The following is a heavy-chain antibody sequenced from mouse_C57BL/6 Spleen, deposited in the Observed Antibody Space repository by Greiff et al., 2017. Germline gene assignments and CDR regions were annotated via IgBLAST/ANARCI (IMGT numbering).Heavy chain of an antibody. CDR1: GYAFSSSW. D-gene: IGHD3-3*01. Sequence: VQLQQSGPELVKPGASVKFSCKASGYAFSSSWMNWVKQRPGKGLEWIGRIYPGDGDTNYNGKFKGKATLTADKSSSTAYMRLSSLTSEDSAVYFCARSRGPYYAVDYWGQGTSVTVSS. CDR2: IYPGDGDT. CDR3: ARSRGPYYAVDY. J-gene: IGHJ4*01. V-gene: IGHV1-82*01.